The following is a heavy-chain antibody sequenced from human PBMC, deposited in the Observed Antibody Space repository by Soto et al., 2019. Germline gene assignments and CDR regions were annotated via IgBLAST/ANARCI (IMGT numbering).Heavy chain of an antibody. J-gene: IGHJ4*02. D-gene: IGHD3-10*01. Sequence: QVQLQQWGAGLLKPSETLSLTCAVYGGSFSGYYWSWIRQPPGKGLEWIGEINHSGSTNYHPSLKSRVTISVDTSKNQFSLKLSSVTAADTAVYYCARGVTMVRGVPFAPVDYWGQGTLVTVSS. CDR2: INHSGST. V-gene: IGHV4-34*01. CDR1: GGSFSGYY. CDR3: ARGVTMVRGVPFAPVDY.